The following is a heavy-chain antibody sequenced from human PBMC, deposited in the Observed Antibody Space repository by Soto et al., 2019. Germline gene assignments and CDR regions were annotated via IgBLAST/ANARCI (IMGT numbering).Heavy chain of an antibody. V-gene: IGHV3-23*01. Sequence: GGSLRLSCAASGLTFGNCAMSWVRQAPGKGLEWVSNINGGGDITYYADSVKGRLTISRDNSKKTLYLQMNSLRAEDSAVYYCGKASCGSNSCYVDYWAPGTLVTVSS. D-gene: IGHD2-2*01. CDR1: GLTFGNCA. CDR3: GKASCGSNSCYVDY. CDR2: INGGGDIT. J-gene: IGHJ4*02.